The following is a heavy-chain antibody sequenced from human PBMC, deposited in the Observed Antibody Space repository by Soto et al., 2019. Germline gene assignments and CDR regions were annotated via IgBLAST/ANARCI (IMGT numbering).Heavy chain of an antibody. CDR1: GDTFTFYS. CDR3: ASSYGSGYRAFDY. J-gene: IGHJ4*02. D-gene: IGHD3-10*01. Sequence: QVQLVQSGAEVKRPGSSVKVSCKASGDTFTFYSINWVRQAPGLGLEWMGRINPILSMSNYAKRFQGRVTXTXDXXTSTAYMELSSRRSEDTAIYYCASSYGSGYRAFDYWGQGALVTVSS. CDR2: INPILSMS. V-gene: IGHV1-69*02.